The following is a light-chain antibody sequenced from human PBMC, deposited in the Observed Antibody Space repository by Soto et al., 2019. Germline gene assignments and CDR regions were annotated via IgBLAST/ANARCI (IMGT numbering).Light chain of an antibody. CDR2: WAS. CDR1: QSVLYSSNNNKY. J-gene: IGKJ5*01. V-gene: IGKV4-1*01. Sequence: DIVMTQSPDSLAVSLGARATINCKSSQSVLYSSNNNKYLAWYQQKPGQPPKLLIYWASTRESGVPDRFSGSGSGTDFTLTISSLQAEDVAVYYCQQYYSTPPTFGQGTRLEIK. CDR3: QQYYSTPPT.